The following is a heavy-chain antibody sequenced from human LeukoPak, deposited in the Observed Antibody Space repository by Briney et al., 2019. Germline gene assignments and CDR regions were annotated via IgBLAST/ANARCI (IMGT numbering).Heavy chain of an antibody. CDR2: IGSDVRT. J-gene: IGHJ4*02. D-gene: IGHD3-9*01. CDR3: AKDQRYFDWHNY. Sequence: GRSLRLSCEASGFSFTNCAMSWVRQAPGKGLEWVSGIGSDVRTHYADSVKGRFTISRDNSKNTPYLQMNSLRAEDTAVYYCAKDQRYFDWHNYWGQGTLVTVSS. V-gene: IGHV3-23*01. CDR1: GFSFTNCA.